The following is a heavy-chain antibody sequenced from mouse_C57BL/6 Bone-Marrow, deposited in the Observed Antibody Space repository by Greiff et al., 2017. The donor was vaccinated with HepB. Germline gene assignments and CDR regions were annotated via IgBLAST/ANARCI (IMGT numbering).Heavy chain of an antibody. D-gene: IGHD1-1*01. Sequence: EVKVEESGEGLVKPGGSLKLSCAASGFTFSSYAMSWVRQTPEKRLEWVAYISSGGDYIYYADTVKCRFTISRDNARNTLDLQMSSLKSEDTAMYYCTRDRVGSSFAYWGQGTLVTVSA. V-gene: IGHV5-9-1*02. CDR1: GFTFSSYA. J-gene: IGHJ3*01. CDR3: TRDRVGSSFAY. CDR2: ISSGGDYI.